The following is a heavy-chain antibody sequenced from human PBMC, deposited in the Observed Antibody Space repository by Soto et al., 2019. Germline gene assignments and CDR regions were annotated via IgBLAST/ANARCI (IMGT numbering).Heavy chain of an antibody. Sequence: QITLKESGPTLVQPTQTLTLTCTFSGFSLSTSGVGVGWIRQPPGKALEWLALIYWDGDKRYTPSRKSRPFISKDTSKNQVVLTMTKVDPEDTATYYCAHRVVGPGPITRAFDFWGQGTMVTVSS. CDR1: GFSLSTSGVG. CDR2: IYWDGDK. J-gene: IGHJ3*01. CDR3: AHRVVGPGPITRAFDF. D-gene: IGHD2-15*01. V-gene: IGHV2-5*02.